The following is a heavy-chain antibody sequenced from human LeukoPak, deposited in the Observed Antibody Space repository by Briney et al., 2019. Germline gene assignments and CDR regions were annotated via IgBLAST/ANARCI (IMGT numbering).Heavy chain of an antibody. CDR3: ARDRGAITVRNFDY. D-gene: IGHD3-16*01. CDR1: GLTFSRHG. J-gene: IGHJ4*02. Sequence: GGSLRLSCAASGLTFSRHGMHWVRQAPGKGLEWVAVISYDGSNKYYADSVKGRFTISRDNSKNTLYLQMNSLRAEDTAVYYCARDRGAITVRNFDYWGQGTLVTVSS. CDR2: ISYDGSNK. V-gene: IGHV3-30*03.